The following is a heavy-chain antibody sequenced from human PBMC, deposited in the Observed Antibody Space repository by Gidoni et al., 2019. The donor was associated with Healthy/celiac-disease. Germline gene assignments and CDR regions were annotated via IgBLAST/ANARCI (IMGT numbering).Heavy chain of an antibody. Sequence: QVQLVESGGGLVKPGGSLRLSCPASGFAFSHYYMSWIRQAPGKGLEWVSYIRSSGSTIYYADSVKGRFTISRDNAKNSLYLQRSSLRAEDTAVYYCARGRGSGRRVVWYFDLWGRGTLVTVSS. V-gene: IGHV3-11*01. CDR2: IRSSGSTI. D-gene: IGHD3-10*01. CDR3: ARGRGSGRRVVWYFDL. J-gene: IGHJ2*01. CDR1: GFAFSHYY.